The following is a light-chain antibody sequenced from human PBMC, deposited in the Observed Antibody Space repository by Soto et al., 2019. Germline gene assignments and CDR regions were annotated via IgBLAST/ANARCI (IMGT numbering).Light chain of an antibody. CDR3: PQYRSRPYT. CDR1: QSISPW. J-gene: IGKJ2*01. CDR2: RAS. Sequence: DIQMTQSPSTLSAYVGERVTITCRASQSISPWLAWYQKKPGKAPNLLIYRASNLQTGVPSRFSRSGSGTEFTPHLHRLPAGGFATYHFPQYRSRPYTFGQGTKLEIE. V-gene: IGKV1-5*03.